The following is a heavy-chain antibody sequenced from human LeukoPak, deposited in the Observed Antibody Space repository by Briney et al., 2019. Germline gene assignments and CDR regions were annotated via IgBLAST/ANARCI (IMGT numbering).Heavy chain of an antibody. Sequence: SETLSLTCTVSGGSISSSNWWSWVRQPPGKGLEWIGEIYHSGSTNYNPSVKSRVTISVDKSKNQFSLKLSSVTAADTAVYYCARRRWGYSSSWYECYFDYWGQGTLVTVSS. CDR3: ARRRWGYSSSWYECYFDY. V-gene: IGHV4-4*02. CDR2: IYHSGST. J-gene: IGHJ4*02. D-gene: IGHD6-13*01. CDR1: GGSISSSNW.